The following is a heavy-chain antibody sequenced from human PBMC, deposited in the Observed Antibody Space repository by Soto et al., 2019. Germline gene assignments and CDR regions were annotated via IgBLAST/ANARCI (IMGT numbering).Heavy chain of an antibody. CDR3: ARDGSGYDHNWFDP. V-gene: IGHV3-21*01. CDR1: GFTFSSYS. J-gene: IGHJ5*02. CDR2: ISSSSSYI. D-gene: IGHD5-12*01. Sequence: PGGSLKLSCAASGFTFSSYSMNWVRQAPGKGLEWVSSISSSSSYIYYADSVKGRFTISRDNAKNSLYLQMNSLRAEDTAVYYCARDGSGYDHNWFDPWGQGTLVTVSS.